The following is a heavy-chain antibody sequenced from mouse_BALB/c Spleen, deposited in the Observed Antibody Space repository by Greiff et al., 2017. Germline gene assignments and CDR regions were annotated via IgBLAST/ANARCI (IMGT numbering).Heavy chain of an antibody. V-gene: IGHV5-6-5*01. Sequence: EVQGVESGGGLVKPGGSLKLSCAASGFTFSSYAMSWVRQTPVKRLEWVASISSGGSTYYPASVKGRFTISRGNARNILYLQMSSLRSEDTAMYYCARGGSTTGYYYAMDYWGQGTSVTVSS. CDR3: ARGGSTTGYYYAMDY. CDR1: GFTFSSYA. D-gene: IGHD2-14*01. CDR2: ISSGGST. J-gene: IGHJ4*01.